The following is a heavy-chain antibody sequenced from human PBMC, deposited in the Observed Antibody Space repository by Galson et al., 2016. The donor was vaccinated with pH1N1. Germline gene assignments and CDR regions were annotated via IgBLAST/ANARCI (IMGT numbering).Heavy chain of an antibody. CDR3: ARERNAWHFDY. CDR1: GFTFSNYG. V-gene: IGHV3-30*03. J-gene: IGHJ4*02. D-gene: IGHD3-3*02. CDR2: ISYDGFDK. Sequence: SLRLSCAASGFTFSNYGMHWVRQAPGKGLEWVAFISYDGFDKYYADSVKGRFTISRDQSKNTVFLQLTSLRNEDTALYYCARERNAWHFDYWGKGTLVLVSS.